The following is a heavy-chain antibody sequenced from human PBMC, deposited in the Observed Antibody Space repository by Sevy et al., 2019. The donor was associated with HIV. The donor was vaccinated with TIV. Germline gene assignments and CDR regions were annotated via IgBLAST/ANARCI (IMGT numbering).Heavy chain of an antibody. CDR3: ARDRVTIAARTYYYYGMDV. D-gene: IGHD6-6*01. Sequence: GGSLRLSCAASGFTFSSYAMHWVRQAPGKGLEWVAVISYDGSNKYYADSVKGRFTISRDNSKNTLYLQMNSLRAEETAVYYCARDRVTIAARTYYYYGMDVWGQGTTVTVSS. CDR2: ISYDGSNK. J-gene: IGHJ6*02. V-gene: IGHV3-30-3*01. CDR1: GFTFSSYA.